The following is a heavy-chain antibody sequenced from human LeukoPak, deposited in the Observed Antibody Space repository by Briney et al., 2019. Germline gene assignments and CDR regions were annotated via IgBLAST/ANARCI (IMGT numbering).Heavy chain of an antibody. V-gene: IGHV3-48*02. CDR2: ISSGSGSSI. D-gene: IGHD1-26*01. J-gene: IGHJ3*01. CDR1: GFTFSSYS. Sequence: GGSLRLSCAASGFTFSSYSMNWVRQAPGKGLEWVSYISSGSGSSIYYADSVKGRFSISRDNAKNSLYLQMNSLRDEDTAVYYCARYSGSYRRTFDVWGQGTVVTVSS. CDR3: ARYSGSYRRTFDV.